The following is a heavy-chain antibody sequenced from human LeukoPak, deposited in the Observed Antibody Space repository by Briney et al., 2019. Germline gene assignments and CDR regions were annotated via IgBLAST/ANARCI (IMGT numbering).Heavy chain of an antibody. Sequence: PSETLSLTCAVYGGSFSGYYWSWIRQPAGKGLEWIGRIYNTGSANYNPSLKSRVTMSLDTSRNQISPKLTSVTAADTAVYYCARDVFFRAHNWFDPWGQGTLVTVSS. CDR1: GGSFSGYY. V-gene: IGHV4-4*07. D-gene: IGHD2/OR15-2a*01. CDR2: IYNTGSA. CDR3: ARDVFFRAHNWFDP. J-gene: IGHJ5*02.